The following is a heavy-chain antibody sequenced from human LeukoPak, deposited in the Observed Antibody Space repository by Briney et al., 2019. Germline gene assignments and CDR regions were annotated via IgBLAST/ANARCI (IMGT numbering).Heavy chain of an antibody. Sequence: GGSLRLSCAASGFTFSGYSMNWVHQAPGKGLEWVSSISSSSSNIYYADSVKGRFTISRDNAKNSLYLQMNSLRAEDTAVYYCARSIAVARYCFDYWGQGTLVTVSS. CDR1: GFTFSGYS. V-gene: IGHV3-21*01. CDR3: ARSIAVARYCFDY. J-gene: IGHJ4*02. CDR2: ISSSSSNI. D-gene: IGHD6-19*01.